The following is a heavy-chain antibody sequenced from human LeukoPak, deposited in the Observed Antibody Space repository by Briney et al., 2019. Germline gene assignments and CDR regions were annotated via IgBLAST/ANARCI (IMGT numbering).Heavy chain of an antibody. CDR2: INPSGGST. CDR1: GYTFTSYY. J-gene: IGHJ6*03. Sequence: ASVKVSCKASGYTFTSYYMHWVRQAPGQGLKWMGIINPSGGSTSYAQKFQGRVTMTRDTSISTAYMELSRLRSDDTAVYYCARAKETFYYYYMDVWGKGTTVTVSS. D-gene: IGHD3-16*01. CDR3: ARAKETFYYYYMDV. V-gene: IGHV1-46*01.